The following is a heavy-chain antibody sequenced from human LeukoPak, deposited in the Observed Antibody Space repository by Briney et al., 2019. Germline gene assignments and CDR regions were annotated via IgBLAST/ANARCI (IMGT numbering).Heavy chain of an antibody. J-gene: IGHJ4*02. Sequence: SQNLSLTCTVSSGSISSYDYYWTWSRQHPGKGLEWIRYIYHSGTTYYNPSLKSRVTISVDTSENQFSLKLTAVTAADSAMYYCARYSGNYRFFDYWGPGTLVTVSS. D-gene: IGHD1-26*01. CDR2: IYHSGTT. V-gene: IGHV4-31*03. CDR3: ARYSGNYRFFDY. CDR1: SGSISSYDYY.